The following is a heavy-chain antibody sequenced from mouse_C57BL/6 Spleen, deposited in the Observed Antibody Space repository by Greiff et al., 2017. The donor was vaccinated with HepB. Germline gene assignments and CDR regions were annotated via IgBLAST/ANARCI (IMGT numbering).Heavy chain of an antibody. CDR1: GYTFTSYW. Sequence: QVQLQQPGAELVRPGSSVKLSCKASGYTFTSYWMHWVKQRPIQGLEWIGNIDPSDSETHYNQKFKDKATLTVDKSSSTAYMQLGSLTSEDSAVYYCARKGVYDFFAYWGQGTLVTVSA. CDR3: ARKGVYDFFAY. D-gene: IGHD2-12*01. V-gene: IGHV1-52*01. CDR2: IDPSDSET. J-gene: IGHJ3*01.